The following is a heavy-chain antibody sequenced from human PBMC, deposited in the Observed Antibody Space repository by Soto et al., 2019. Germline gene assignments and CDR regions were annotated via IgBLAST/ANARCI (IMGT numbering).Heavy chain of an antibody. V-gene: IGHV3-30*18. Sequence: GGSLRLSCAASGFTFSSYVMHWVRQAPDKGLEWVAVIPYDGSNKYYADSVKGRFTISRDNSKNTLYLQMNSLRAADTAVYYCAKPYCTTTRCYDAPFDYWGQGTLVTVSS. CDR1: GFTFSSYV. D-gene: IGHD2-2*01. J-gene: IGHJ4*02. CDR3: AKPYCTTTRCYDAPFDY. CDR2: IPYDGSNK.